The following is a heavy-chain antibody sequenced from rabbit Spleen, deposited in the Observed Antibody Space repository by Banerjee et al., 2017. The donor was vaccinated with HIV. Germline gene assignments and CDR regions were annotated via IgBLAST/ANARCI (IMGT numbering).Heavy chain of an antibody. V-gene: IGHV1S45*01. CDR1: GFSFSSNW. Sequence: LEESGGGLVKPGGTLTLTCTVSGFSFSSNWICWVRQAPGKGLEWIACIDTNNGDTDYANWPKGRFTISKTSSTTVTLQMTSLTAADTATYFCARKESGNQGYDLWGPGTLVTVS. J-gene: IGHJ4*01. CDR2: IDTNNGDT. CDR3: ARKESGNQGYDL. D-gene: IGHD6-1*01.